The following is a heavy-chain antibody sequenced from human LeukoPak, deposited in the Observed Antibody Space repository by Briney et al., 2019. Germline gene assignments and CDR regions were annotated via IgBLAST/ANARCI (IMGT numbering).Heavy chain of an antibody. CDR3: ARRGYSGYSPLDS. D-gene: IGHD5-12*01. CDR2: ISGSGGST. V-gene: IGHV3-23*01. J-gene: IGHJ4*02. Sequence: GGSLRLSCAASGFTFSSYAMSWVRQAPGKGLEWVSAISGSGGSTYYADSVKGRFTISRDNSKNTLYLQWSRLKASDTAMYYCARRGYSGYSPLDSWGQGTLVTVSS. CDR1: GFTFSSYA.